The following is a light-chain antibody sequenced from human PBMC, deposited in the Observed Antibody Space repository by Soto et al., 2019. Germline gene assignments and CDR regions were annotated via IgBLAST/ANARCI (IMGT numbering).Light chain of an antibody. CDR1: SSDIGSYRY. Sequence: QSALTQPASVSGSPGQSITISCTGTSSDIGSYRYVSWYQQHPGKAPKLLISEVTHRPSGVSSRFSGSKSGNTASLTISGLQTEDEADYYCCSYAGSSTFYVFGTGTKLTVL. V-gene: IGLV2-23*02. CDR3: CSYAGSSTFYV. J-gene: IGLJ1*01. CDR2: EVT.